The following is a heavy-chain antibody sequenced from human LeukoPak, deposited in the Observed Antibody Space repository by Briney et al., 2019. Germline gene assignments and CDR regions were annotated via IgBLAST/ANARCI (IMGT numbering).Heavy chain of an antibody. CDR3: AKDTYSSGWSYYYYGMDV. V-gene: IGHV3-30*18. Sequence: PGGSLRLSCAAAGFTFSSSGMHWVRQAPGKGLEWVAVISYDGNKKYYADSVKGRFTISRDNPKKTLYLQMNSLRVEDTALYYCAKDTYSSGWSYYYYGMDVWGQGTTVTVSS. CDR1: GFTFSSSG. J-gene: IGHJ6*02. D-gene: IGHD6-19*01. CDR2: ISYDGNKK.